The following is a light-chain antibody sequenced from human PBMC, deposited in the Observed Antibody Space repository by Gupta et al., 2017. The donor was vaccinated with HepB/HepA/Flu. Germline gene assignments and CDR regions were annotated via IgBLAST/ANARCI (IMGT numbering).Light chain of an antibody. Sequence: QSALSQPASVSGSPGQSITMSCTGTSSDVGNFDIVSWYQQHPDKVPKLMIYDVNIRPSGVSNRFSGSKSGNTASLTSSGLQAEDEADYYCCSFATSGTHIFGTGTKVTVL. CDR3: CSFATSGTHI. CDR2: DVN. J-gene: IGLJ1*01. CDR1: SSDVGNFDI. V-gene: IGLV2-23*02.